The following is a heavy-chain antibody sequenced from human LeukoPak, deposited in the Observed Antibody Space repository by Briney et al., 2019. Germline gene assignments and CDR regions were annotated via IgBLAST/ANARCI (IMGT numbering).Heavy chain of an antibody. Sequence: PSETLSLTCTVSGGSISSYYWSWIRQPPGKGLEWIGYIYYSGSTNYNPSLKSRVTISVDTSKNQFSLKLSSVTAADTAVYYCARAGGNSETDAFDIWGQGTMVTVSS. D-gene: IGHD4-23*01. V-gene: IGHV4-59*01. J-gene: IGHJ3*02. CDR2: IYYSGST. CDR3: ARAGGNSETDAFDI. CDR1: GGSISSYY.